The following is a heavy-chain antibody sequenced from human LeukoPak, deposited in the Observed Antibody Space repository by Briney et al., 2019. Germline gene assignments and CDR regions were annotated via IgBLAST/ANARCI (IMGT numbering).Heavy chain of an antibody. D-gene: IGHD1/OR15-1a*01. CDR1: GFTFSSYS. V-gene: IGHV3-21*01. J-gene: IGHJ6*03. CDR3: ASSSAGTGPYYMDV. Sequence: GGSLRLSCAASGFTFSSYSMNWVRQAPGKGLEWVSSISSSSSYIYYADSVKGRFTISRDNAKNLLYLQMNSLRAEDTAVYYCASSSAGTGPYYMDVWGKGTTVTVSS. CDR2: ISSSSSYI.